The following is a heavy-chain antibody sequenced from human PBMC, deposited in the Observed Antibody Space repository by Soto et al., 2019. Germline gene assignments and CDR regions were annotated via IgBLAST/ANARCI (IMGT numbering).Heavy chain of an antibody. D-gene: IGHD2-8*01. CDR3: ARGGDIVLMARRYGMDV. Sequence: SETLSLTRAVYGGSFSGYYWSWIRQPPGKGLEWIGEINHSGSTNYNPSLKSRVTISVDTSKNQFSLKLSSVTAADTAVYYCARGGDIVLMARRYGMDVWGQGTTVSVS. J-gene: IGHJ6*02. V-gene: IGHV4-34*01. CDR1: GGSFSGYY. CDR2: INHSGST.